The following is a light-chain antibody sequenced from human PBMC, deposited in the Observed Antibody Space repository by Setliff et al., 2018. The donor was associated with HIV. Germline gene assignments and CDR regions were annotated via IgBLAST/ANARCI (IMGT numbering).Light chain of an antibody. V-gene: IGKV1-5*03. CDR3: QQYDTFPLT. J-gene: IGKJ4*01. CDR2: KAS. Sequence: DIQMTQSPSTLSASVGDRVTITCRASESVDSWLAWYQQKPGKAPNLLIYKASYLESGVPSRFSGSGSGTEFTLTISSLQPGDFGSYYCQQYDTFPLTFGGGTKVDIK. CDR1: ESVDSW.